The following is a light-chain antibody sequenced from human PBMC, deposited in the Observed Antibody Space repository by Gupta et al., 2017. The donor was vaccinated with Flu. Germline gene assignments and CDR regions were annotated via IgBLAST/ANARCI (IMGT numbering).Light chain of an antibody. CDR1: QSLLQSDGNTY. Sequence: IVMTQTLPCSPVTLGQPASIAFRSGQSLLQSDGNTYLSWLHQRPGQALRLLIYQVSNRFSGVPDRFSGSGAGTYFTLTISRVEPEDFGIYYCKQRTQFPWTFGQGTQVE. V-gene: IGKV2-24*01. CDR3: KQRTQFPWT. J-gene: IGKJ1*01. CDR2: QVS.